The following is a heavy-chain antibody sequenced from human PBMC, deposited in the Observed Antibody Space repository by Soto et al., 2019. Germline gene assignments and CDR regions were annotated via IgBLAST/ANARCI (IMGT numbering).Heavy chain of an antibody. V-gene: IGHV4-39*01. J-gene: IGHJ5*02. Sequence: PSETLSLTCTVSGGSISSSSYYWGWIRQPPGKGLEWIGSIYYSGSTYYNPSLKSRVTISVDTSKNQFSLKLSSVTAADTAVYYCARHCRHNLNPPGWFDTGVQVTLVT. CDR1: GGSISSSSYY. CDR3: ARHCRHNLNPPGWFDT. D-gene: IGHD1-20*01. CDR2: IYYSGST.